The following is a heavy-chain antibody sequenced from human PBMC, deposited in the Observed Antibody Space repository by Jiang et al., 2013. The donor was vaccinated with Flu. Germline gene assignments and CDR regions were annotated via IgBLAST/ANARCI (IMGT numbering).Heavy chain of an antibody. CDR3: AKDFWSRELPGHPSE. Sequence: QLLESGGGLVQLGGSLRLSCAASGFTFTSYPMSWLRRAPGKGLERVSVISASGHTNDFADSVKGRFTISRDNSKNTLYLQMNSLRVEDTAVYYCAKDFWSRELPGHPSEWGQGTLVTVSS. J-gene: IGHJ4*02. CDR2: ISASGHTN. V-gene: IGHV3-23*01. D-gene: IGHD1-26*01. CDR1: GFTFTSYP.